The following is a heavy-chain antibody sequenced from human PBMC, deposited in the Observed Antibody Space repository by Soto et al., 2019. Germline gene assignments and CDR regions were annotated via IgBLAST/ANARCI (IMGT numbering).Heavy chain of an antibody. Sequence: GSLRLSCAASGFTFSSYAMSWVRQAPGKGLEWVSAISGSGGSTYYADSVKGRFTISRDNSKNTLYLQMNSLRAEDTAVYYCAKVLLDGYYYGMDVWGQGTTVTVSS. CDR3: AKVLLDGYYYGMDV. V-gene: IGHV3-23*01. D-gene: IGHD3-10*01. CDR2: ISGSGGST. J-gene: IGHJ6*02. CDR1: GFTFSSYA.